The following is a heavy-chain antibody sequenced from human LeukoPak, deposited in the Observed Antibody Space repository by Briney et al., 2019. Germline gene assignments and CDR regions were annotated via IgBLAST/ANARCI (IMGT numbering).Heavy chain of an antibody. D-gene: IGHD6-19*01. CDR3: ARSSGWTYYYYYYMDV. V-gene: IGHV4-39*01. CDR1: GGSISSSSYH. Sequence: SETLSLTCTVSGGSISSSSYHWGWIRQPPGKGLEWIGSIYYSGSTYYNPSLKSRVTISVDTSKNQFSLKLSSVTAADTAVYYCARSSGWTYYYYYYMDVWGKGTTVTISS. CDR2: IYYSGST. J-gene: IGHJ6*03.